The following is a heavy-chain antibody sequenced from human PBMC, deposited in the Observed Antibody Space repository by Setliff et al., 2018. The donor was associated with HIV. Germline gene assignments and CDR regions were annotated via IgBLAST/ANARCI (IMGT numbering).Heavy chain of an antibody. D-gene: IGHD7-27*01. CDR2: VSSSSRYI. Sequence: PGGSLRLSCAASGFTFSSYSMNWVRQAPGKGLEWVSSVSSSSRYIYHADSVQGRFTISRDNATNSLYLQMNSLRAEDTAVYYCERSGDGHYYYYMDVWGKGTTVTVSS. CDR1: GFTFSSYS. V-gene: IGHV3-21*01. CDR3: ERSGDGHYYYYMDV. J-gene: IGHJ6*03.